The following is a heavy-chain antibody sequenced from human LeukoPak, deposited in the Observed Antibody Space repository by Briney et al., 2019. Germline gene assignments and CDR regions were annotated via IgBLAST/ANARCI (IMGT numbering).Heavy chain of an antibody. J-gene: IGHJ4*02. CDR1: GFTLSTYW. CDR2: INSDGSSS. D-gene: IGHD3-22*01. CDR3: ARDPDSYHSGAYYSFFDY. V-gene: IGHV3-74*01. Sequence: PGGSLRLSCGASGFTLSTYWMHWLRQSPGEGLVWVSRINSDGSSSAYADSVKGRFTISRDNAKNTLSLQMNSLRAEDTAVYYCARDPDSYHSGAYYSFFDYWGQGILVTVSS.